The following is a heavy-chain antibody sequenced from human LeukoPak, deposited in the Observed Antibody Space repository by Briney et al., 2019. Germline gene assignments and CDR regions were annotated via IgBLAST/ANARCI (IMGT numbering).Heavy chain of an antibody. V-gene: IGHV3-23*01. D-gene: IGHD6-19*01. J-gene: IGHJ4*02. CDR1: GLILRGHA. Sequence: GGSLRLSCEASGLILRGHAMSWVRQAPGEGLEWVSGIGDSGEIERYADSVKGRFTLSRDNFRNTVYLEMRSLRPEDTAVYYCAKGYSSGWTPFDYWGQGTQVTVSS. CDR3: AKGYSSGWTPFDY. CDR2: IGDSGEIE.